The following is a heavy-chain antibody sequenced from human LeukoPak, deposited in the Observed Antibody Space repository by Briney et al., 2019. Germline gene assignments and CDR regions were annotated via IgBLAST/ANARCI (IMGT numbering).Heavy chain of an antibody. CDR2: IRYDGSNK. V-gene: IGHV3-33*01. CDR1: GFTFSSYG. Sequence: PGGSLRLSCAASGFTFSSYGMHWVRQAPGKGLEWVAVIRYDGSNKYYADSVKGRFTISRDNSKNTLYLQMNSLRAEDTAVYYCARVDSSGWYYFDHWGQGTLVTVSS. CDR3: ARVDSSGWYYFDH. J-gene: IGHJ4*02. D-gene: IGHD6-19*01.